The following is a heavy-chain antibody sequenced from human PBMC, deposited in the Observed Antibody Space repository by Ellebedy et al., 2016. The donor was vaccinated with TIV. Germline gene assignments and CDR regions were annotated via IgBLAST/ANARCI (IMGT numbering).Heavy chain of an antibody. CDR2: ISWNSGSI. V-gene: IGHV3-9*01. CDR3: AKAGWSGLTHVYYGMDV. Sequence: SLKISXAASGFTFDDYTMHWVRQAPGKGLEWVSGISWNSGSIGYADSVKGRFTISRDNAKNSLYLQMNSLRAEDTALYYCAKAGWSGLTHVYYGMDVWGQGTTVTVSS. J-gene: IGHJ6*02. D-gene: IGHD3-3*01. CDR1: GFTFDDYT.